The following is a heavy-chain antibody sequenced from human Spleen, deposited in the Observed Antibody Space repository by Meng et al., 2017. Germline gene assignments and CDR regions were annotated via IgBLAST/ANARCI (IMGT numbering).Heavy chain of an antibody. CDR3: VRSSGWVKTGFDP. CDR1: GGSISSSSYY. Sequence: QPQLQESGPGLVKPSETLSLTCTVSGGSISSSSYYWGWIRQPPGKGLEWIGSIGHSGFTYYTPSLKSRVTVSIDTSRNQFSLWLTSVTAADTAVYYCVRSSGWVKTGFDPWGQGTLVTVSS. J-gene: IGHJ5*02. V-gene: IGHV4-39*01. D-gene: IGHD6-19*01. CDR2: IGHSGFT.